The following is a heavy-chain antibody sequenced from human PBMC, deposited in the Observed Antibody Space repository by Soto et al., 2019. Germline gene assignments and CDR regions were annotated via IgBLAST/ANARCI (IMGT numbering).Heavy chain of an antibody. CDR3: AKAAGYSSGWYYFDY. Sequence: GGSLRLSCAASGFTFSSYAMSWVRQAPGKGLEWVSAISGSGGSTYYADSVKGRFNISRDNSKNTLYLQMNSLRAEDTAVYYCAKAAGYSSGWYYFDYWGQGTLVTVSS. CDR2: ISGSGGST. V-gene: IGHV3-23*01. CDR1: GFTFSSYA. J-gene: IGHJ4*02. D-gene: IGHD6-19*01.